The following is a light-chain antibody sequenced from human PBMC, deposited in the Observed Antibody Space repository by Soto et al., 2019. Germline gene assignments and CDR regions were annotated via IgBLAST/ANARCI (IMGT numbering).Light chain of an antibody. CDR2: GAS. CDR1: QSVGNSH. J-gene: IGKJ1*01. V-gene: IGKV3-20*01. Sequence: ETVLTQSPGTLYFSPGERATLSCRASQSVGNSHVAWYQQRRGLPPRLLIYGASNRATGIPDRFSGSGSGADFTLTISRLEPEDFAVYYCQQCGSSPPTFGQGTKVEIK. CDR3: QQCGSSPPT.